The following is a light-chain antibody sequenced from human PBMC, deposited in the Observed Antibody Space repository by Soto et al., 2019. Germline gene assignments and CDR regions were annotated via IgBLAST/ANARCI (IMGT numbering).Light chain of an antibody. CDR1: SSDVGGYNY. J-gene: IGLJ2*01. Sequence: QSALTQPASVSGSPGQSITISCTGTSSDVGGYNYVSWYQQHPGKAPKLMIYDVSNRPFGVSNRVSGSKSGNTASLTISGLQAADEADYYCSSYTVSSSVVFGGGTKVTVL. CDR2: DVS. CDR3: SSYTVSSSVV. V-gene: IGLV2-14*01.